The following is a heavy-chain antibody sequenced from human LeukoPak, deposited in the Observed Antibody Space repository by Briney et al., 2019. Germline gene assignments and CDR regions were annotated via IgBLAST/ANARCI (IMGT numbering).Heavy chain of an antibody. D-gene: IGHD6-19*01. Sequence: GGSLRLSCAASGFTFSSYWMSWVRQAPGKGLEWVVNIKQDGSEKYYVDSVKGRFTISRDNAKNSLYLQMNSLRAEDTAVYYCARGSSGWYSGYYYYGMDVRGQGTTVTVSS. CDR1: GFTFSSYW. J-gene: IGHJ6*02. V-gene: IGHV3-7*01. CDR2: IKQDGSEK. CDR3: ARGSSGWYSGYYYYGMDV.